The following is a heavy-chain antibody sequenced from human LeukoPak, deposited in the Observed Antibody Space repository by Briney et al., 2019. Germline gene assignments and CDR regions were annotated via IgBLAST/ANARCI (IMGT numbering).Heavy chain of an antibody. Sequence: GGSLRLSCEASGFSVTNNYTSWFRLAPGKGLKWVSVLYTGGIRYYAGFVRSRFTISRDDSKNTLYLQMNHLGAEDTAIYYCTKMFTKDNWYGGPDYWGQGTLVTVSS. CDR3: TKMFTKDNWYGGPDY. D-gene: IGHD2-8*01. CDR2: LYTGGIR. J-gene: IGHJ4*02. CDR1: GFSVTNNY. V-gene: IGHV3-53*01.